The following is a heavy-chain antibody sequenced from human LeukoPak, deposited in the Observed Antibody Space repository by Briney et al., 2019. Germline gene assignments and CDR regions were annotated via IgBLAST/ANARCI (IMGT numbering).Heavy chain of an antibody. Sequence: HPRGSLRLSCAISGFSFSDHYMDWVRQAPGKGLEWVARSRNEANRYTTDYAASVKGRFTISRVESDNSLHLQMKSLTTEDTAVYYCARELTGSYIYFYGIDVWGQGTTVTASS. D-gene: IGHD1-26*01. CDR1: GFSFSDHY. CDR2: SRNEANRYTT. J-gene: IGHJ6*02. CDR3: ARELTGSYIYFYGIDV. V-gene: IGHV3-72*01.